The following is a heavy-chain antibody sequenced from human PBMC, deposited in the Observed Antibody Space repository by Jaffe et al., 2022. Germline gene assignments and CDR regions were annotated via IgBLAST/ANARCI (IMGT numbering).Heavy chain of an antibody. CDR2: INHSGST. Sequence: QVQLQQWGAGLLKPSETLSLTCAVYGGSFSGYYWSWIRQPPGKGLEWIGEINHSGSTNYNPSLKSRVTISVDTSKNQFSLKLSSVTAADTAVYYCARGLIAAAGYYYYYYMDVWGKGTTVTVSS. CDR1: GGSFSGYY. V-gene: IGHV4-34*01. D-gene: IGHD6-13*01. CDR3: ARGLIAAAGYYYYYYMDV. J-gene: IGHJ6*03.